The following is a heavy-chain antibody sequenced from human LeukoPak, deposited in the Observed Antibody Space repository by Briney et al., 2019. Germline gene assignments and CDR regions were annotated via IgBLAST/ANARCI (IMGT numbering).Heavy chain of an antibody. V-gene: IGHV1-24*01. CDR1: GYTLTELS. D-gene: IGHD5-18*01. CDR3: ATVNDFVATAMVTFVY. J-gene: IGHJ4*02. Sequence: ASVKVSCKVSGYTLTELSMHWVRQAPGKGLEWMGGFDPEDGETIYAQKFQGRVTMTEDTSTDTAYMELSSLRSEDTAVYYCATVNDFVATAMVTFVYWVQGTLVTVSS. CDR2: FDPEDGET.